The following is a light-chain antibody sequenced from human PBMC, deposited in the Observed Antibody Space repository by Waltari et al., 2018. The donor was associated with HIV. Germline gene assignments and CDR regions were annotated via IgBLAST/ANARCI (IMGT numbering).Light chain of an antibody. J-gene: IGKJ5*01. Sequence: EIVMTQSPATLSVSPGERATLSCRASQSVSSNLAWYQQKPGQAPRPLIYCASTRATGIPARFSGSGSGTEFTLTISSLQSEDCAVYYCQQYNNWPSGTFGQGTRLEIK. V-gene: IGKV3-15*01. CDR2: CAS. CDR3: QQYNNWPSGT. CDR1: QSVSSN.